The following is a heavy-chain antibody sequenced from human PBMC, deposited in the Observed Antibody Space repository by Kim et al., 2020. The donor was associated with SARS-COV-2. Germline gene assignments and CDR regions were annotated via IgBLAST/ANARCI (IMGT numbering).Heavy chain of an antibody. Sequence: ASVKVSCKASGYTFTSYAMNWVRQAPGQGLEWMGWINTNTGNPTYAQGFTGRFVFSLDTSVSTAYLQISILKAEDTAVYYCARGHSLLRYFDWLLEIVGYWGQGTLVTVSS. D-gene: IGHD3-9*01. CDR3: ARGHSLLRYFDWLLEIVGY. V-gene: IGHV7-4-1*02. CDR2: INTNTGNP. CDR1: GYTFTSYA. J-gene: IGHJ4*02.